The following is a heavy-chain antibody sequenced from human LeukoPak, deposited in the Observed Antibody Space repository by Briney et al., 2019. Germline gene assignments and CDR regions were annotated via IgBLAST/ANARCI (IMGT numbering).Heavy chain of an antibody. Sequence: SETLSLTCTVSGGSISSSSYYWGWIRQPPGKGLEWIGSIYHSGSTYYNPSLKSRVTISVDTSKNQFSLKLSSVTAADTAVYYCARDMNYYDSSGYVDREGWFDPWGQGTLVTVSS. CDR2: IYHSGST. D-gene: IGHD3-22*01. CDR1: GGSISSSSYY. V-gene: IGHV4-39*07. CDR3: ARDMNYYDSSGYVDREGWFDP. J-gene: IGHJ5*02.